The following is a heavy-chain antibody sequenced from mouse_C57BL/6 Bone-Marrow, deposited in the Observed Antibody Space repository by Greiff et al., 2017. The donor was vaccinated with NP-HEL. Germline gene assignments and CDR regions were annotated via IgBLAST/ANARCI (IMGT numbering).Heavy chain of an antibody. CDR1: GYTFTSYW. D-gene: IGHD1-1*01. CDR3: AIGDYYGSSLFAY. CDR2: IHPSDSDT. J-gene: IGHJ2*01. V-gene: IGHV1-74*01. Sequence: QVQLQQPGAELVKPGASVKVSCKASGYTFTSYWMHWVKQRPGQGLAWIGRIHPSDSDTNFNQKFKGKATLTVATSSSTAYMQRGSMTSKDSAVYYCAIGDYYGSSLFAYWGKGTTLTVSS.